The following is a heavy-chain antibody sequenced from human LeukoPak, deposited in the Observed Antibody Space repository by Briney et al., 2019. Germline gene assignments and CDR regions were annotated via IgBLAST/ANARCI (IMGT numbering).Heavy chain of an antibody. CDR1: GFTFNTHA. CDR2: IIGSGHNT. Sequence: QPGGSLRLSCTASGFTFNTHAMSWVRQAPGKGLEWVSEIIGSGHNTFYADSVRGRFTISRDNSKNTLYLQMNSLRAEDTAVYYCARDLPRRHRTMIVELRAFDIWGQGTMVTVSS. V-gene: IGHV3-23*01. D-gene: IGHD3-22*01. J-gene: IGHJ3*02. CDR3: ARDLPRRHRTMIVELRAFDI.